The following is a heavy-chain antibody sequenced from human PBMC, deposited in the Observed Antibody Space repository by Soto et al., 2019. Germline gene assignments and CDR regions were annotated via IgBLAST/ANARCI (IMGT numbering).Heavy chain of an antibody. CDR1: GFTLSSYA. V-gene: IGHV3-30-3*01. CDR2: ISYDGSNK. J-gene: IGHJ4*02. Sequence: GGSLRLSCAASGFTLSSYAMHWVRQAPGKGLEWVAVISYDGSNKYYADSVTGRFTISRDNSKNTLYLQMNSLRAEDTAVYYCATAVIAVAGREFDYWGQGTLVTVPS. D-gene: IGHD6-19*01. CDR3: ATAVIAVAGREFDY.